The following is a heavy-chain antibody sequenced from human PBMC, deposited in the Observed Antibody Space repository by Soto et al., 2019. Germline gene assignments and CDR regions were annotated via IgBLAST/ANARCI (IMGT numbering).Heavy chain of an antibody. CDR2: INQDESEK. CDR1: GFTLSSYW. J-gene: IGHJ3*02. D-gene: IGHD2-2*03. CDR3: ARDLDIVIGPSLFYDSFDS. V-gene: IGHV3-7*05. Sequence: EVQLVESGGGLVQPGGSLRLSCTASGFTLSSYWMIWVRQAPGKVLEWVANINQDESEKNYLDSVKGRFTISRDNAKNSLYLQMNSLGAEDPAVYHGARDLDIVIGPSLFYDSFDSWGQGTVVTVSS.